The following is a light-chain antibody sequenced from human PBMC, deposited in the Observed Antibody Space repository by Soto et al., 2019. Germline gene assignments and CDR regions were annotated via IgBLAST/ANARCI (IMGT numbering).Light chain of an antibody. CDR2: AVT. CDR1: SSDVGGYDY. Sequence: QSALTQPASVSGSPGQSITMSCTGTSSDVGGYDYVSWYQQHPGKAPRLMIYAVTNRASGVSDRVSGSKSGNTASLTISGLETEDEDDYYCASYSSSTTPFVFGTGTKVTVL. CDR3: ASYSSSTTPFV. V-gene: IGLV2-14*03. J-gene: IGLJ1*01.